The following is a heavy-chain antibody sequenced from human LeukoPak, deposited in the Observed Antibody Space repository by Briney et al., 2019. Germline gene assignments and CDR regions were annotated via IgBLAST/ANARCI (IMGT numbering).Heavy chain of an antibody. Sequence: GGSLRLSCAASGFTFSNAWMSWVRQAPGKGLERVGRIKSKTDGGTTDYAAPVKGRFTISRDDSKNTLYLQMNSLKTEDTAVYYCTTDSGKTYSSSWYEYYYGMDVWGQGTTVTVSS. J-gene: IGHJ6*02. CDR1: GFTFSNAW. D-gene: IGHD6-13*01. CDR3: TTDSGKTYSSSWYEYYYGMDV. V-gene: IGHV3-15*01. CDR2: IKSKTDGGTT.